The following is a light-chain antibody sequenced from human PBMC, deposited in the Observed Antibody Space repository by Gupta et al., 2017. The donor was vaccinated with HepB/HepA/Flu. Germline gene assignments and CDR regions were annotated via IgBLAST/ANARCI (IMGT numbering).Light chain of an antibody. V-gene: IGLV2-14*03. CDR1: SSDDGTYNY. Sequence: QSALTQPASVSGSLGQSITISCTGTSSDDGTYNYVSWYQQHPDNAPKLLIFDVGNRPSGVSDRFSGSKSGTTASLTISGLQADDEADYYCTSYTGTRGVFGSGTKVTIL. J-gene: IGLJ1*01. CDR3: TSYTGTRGV. CDR2: DVG.